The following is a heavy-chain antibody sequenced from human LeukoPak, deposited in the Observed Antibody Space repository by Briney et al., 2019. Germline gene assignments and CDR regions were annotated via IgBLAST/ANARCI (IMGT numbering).Heavy chain of an antibody. V-gene: IGHV4-59*08. D-gene: IGHD6-19*01. Sequence: SETLSLTCTVSGGSISSYYWSWIRQPPGKGLEWIGYIYYSGSTNYNPSLKSRVTISVDTSKNQFSLKLSSVTAADTAVYYCARHGRQWLTNWYSDLWGRGTLVTVSS. CDR3: ARHGRQWLTNWYSDL. CDR2: IYYSGST. J-gene: IGHJ2*01. CDR1: GGSISSYY.